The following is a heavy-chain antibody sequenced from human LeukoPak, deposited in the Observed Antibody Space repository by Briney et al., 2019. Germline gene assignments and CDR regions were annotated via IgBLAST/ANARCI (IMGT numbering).Heavy chain of an antibody. CDR3: ARELVSLGTGYFDL. D-gene: IGHD7-27*01. CDR2: ITGSSTWT. CDR1: GFTFGTYG. V-gene: IGHV3-23*01. Sequence: RGSLRLSCEASGFTFGTYGMTWVRQAPGKGLEWLSGITGSSTWTYYADSVRGRFTISRDNSKNTLHLQMNNLTADDTAIYYCARELVSLGTGYFDLWGRGTLVTVSS. J-gene: IGHJ2*01.